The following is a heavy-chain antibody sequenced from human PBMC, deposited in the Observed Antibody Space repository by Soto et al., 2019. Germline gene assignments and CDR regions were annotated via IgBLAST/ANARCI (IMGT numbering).Heavy chain of an antibody. Sequence: PSETLSLTCTVAGGSISSSSYYWGWIRQPPGKGLEWIGSIYYSGSTYYNPSLKSRVTISVDTSKNQFSLKLSSVTAADTAVYYCARLVTGFGIKDAFDIWGQGTMVTVSS. CDR1: GGSISSSSYY. V-gene: IGHV4-39*01. CDR3: ARLVTGFGIKDAFDI. J-gene: IGHJ3*02. CDR2: IYYSGST. D-gene: IGHD3-10*01.